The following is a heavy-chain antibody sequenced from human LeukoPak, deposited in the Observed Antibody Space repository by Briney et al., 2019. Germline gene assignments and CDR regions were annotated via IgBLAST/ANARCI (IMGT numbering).Heavy chain of an antibody. CDR3: ARTSDYGDYIGCFDY. Sequence: SETLSLTCTVSGGSISSYYWSWIRQPPGKGLEWIGSVYYSGLTYYNPSLKSRVTIPVGTSKNQFSLKLSSVTAADTAVYYCARTSDYGDYIGCFDYWGPGTLVTVSS. J-gene: IGHJ4*02. V-gene: IGHV4-59*05. CDR1: GGSISSYY. CDR2: VYYSGLT. D-gene: IGHD4-17*01.